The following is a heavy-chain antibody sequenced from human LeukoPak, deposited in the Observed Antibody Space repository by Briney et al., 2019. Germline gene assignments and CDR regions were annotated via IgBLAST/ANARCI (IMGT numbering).Heavy chain of an antibody. CDR1: GGSISSSSYY. CDR3: AKDSYRSVFDETAPLFDY. J-gene: IGHJ4*02. V-gene: IGHV4-39*07. D-gene: IGHD2-21*02. Sequence: SETLSLTCTVSGGSISSSSYYWGWIRQPPGKGLEWIGSIYYSGSTYYNPSLKSRVTISVDTSKNQFSLKLSSVTAADTAVYYCAKDSYRSVFDETAPLFDYWGQGTLVTVSS. CDR2: IYYSGST.